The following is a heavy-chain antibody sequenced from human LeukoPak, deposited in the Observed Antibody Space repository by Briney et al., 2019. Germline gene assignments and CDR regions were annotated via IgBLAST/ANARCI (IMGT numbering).Heavy chain of an antibody. Sequence: GGSLRLSCAASGFTFSSYSMNWVRQAPGKGLEWVSSISSSSSYIYYADSVKGRFTISRDNAKNSLYLQMNSLRAEDTAVYYCARDYDFWSGYLKGYYFDYWGQGTLVTVSS. CDR1: GFTFSSYS. V-gene: IGHV3-21*01. CDR3: ARDYDFWSGYLKGYYFDY. CDR2: ISSSSSYI. J-gene: IGHJ4*02. D-gene: IGHD3-3*01.